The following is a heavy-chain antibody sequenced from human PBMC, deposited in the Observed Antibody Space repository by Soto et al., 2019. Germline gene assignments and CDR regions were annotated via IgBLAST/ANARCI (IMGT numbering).Heavy chain of an antibody. D-gene: IGHD1-26*01. V-gene: IGHV4-34*01. CDR1: GGSFSGYY. Sequence: SETLSLTCAVYGGSFSGYYWSWIRQPPGKGLEWIGEINHSGSTNYNPSLKSRVTISVDTSKNQFSLKLSSVTAADTAVYYCARDGINSGSYYWGQGTLVTVSS. CDR3: ARDGINSGSYY. CDR2: INHSGST. J-gene: IGHJ4*02.